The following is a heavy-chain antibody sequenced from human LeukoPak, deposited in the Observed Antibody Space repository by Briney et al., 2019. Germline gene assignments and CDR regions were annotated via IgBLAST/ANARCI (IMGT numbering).Heavy chain of an antibody. V-gene: IGHV3-30*03. Sequence: GRSLRLSCAASGFTFSNYGMHWVRQAPGKGLEWVAVISYDGSNEYYAGSVKGRFTISRDTSRNTLYLQMNSLRAEDTALYYCARKFLTGRLIDYWGQGTLVTVSS. CDR2: ISYDGSNE. CDR3: ARKFLTGRLIDY. J-gene: IGHJ4*02. D-gene: IGHD7-27*01. CDR1: GFTFSNYG.